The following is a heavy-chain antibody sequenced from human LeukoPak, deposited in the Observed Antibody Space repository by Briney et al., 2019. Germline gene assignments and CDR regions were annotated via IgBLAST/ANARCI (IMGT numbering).Heavy chain of an antibody. Sequence: GGSLRLSCAASGFTFDDYAMHWVRQAPGKGLEWVSGISWNSGSIGYADSVKGRFTISRDNAKNSLYLQMNSLRAEDTALYYCAKELRRELPLGFDYWGQGTLVTVSS. CDR3: AKELRRELPLGFDY. CDR1: GFTFDDYA. D-gene: IGHD1-26*01. J-gene: IGHJ4*02. V-gene: IGHV3-9*01. CDR2: ISWNSGSI.